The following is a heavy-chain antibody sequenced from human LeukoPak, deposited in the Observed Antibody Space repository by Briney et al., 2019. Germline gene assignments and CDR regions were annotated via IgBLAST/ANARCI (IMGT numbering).Heavy chain of an antibody. J-gene: IGHJ4*02. CDR3: VKYSSGWN. V-gene: IGHV3-74*01. CDR1: GFTLSSNW. CDR2: TNNDGSST. Sequence: GGSLRLSCAASGFTLSSNWMHWVRHAPGKGLVWVSRTNNDGSSTSYADSVKGRFTISRDNAKDTLFLQMNSLRAEDTAVYYCVKYSSGWNWGQGTLVTVSS. D-gene: IGHD6-19*01.